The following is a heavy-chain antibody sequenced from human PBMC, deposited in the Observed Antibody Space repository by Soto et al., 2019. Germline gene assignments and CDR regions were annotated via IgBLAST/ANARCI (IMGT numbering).Heavy chain of an antibody. V-gene: IGHV4-59*01. Sequence: PSETLSLTCTVSGGSISSYYWSWIRQPPGKGLEWIGYIYYSGSTNYNPSLKSRVTISVDTSKNQFSLKLSSVTAADTAVYYCTRDVGNYHSSGYPLGGMDVWGQGTTVTVSS. CDR3: TRDVGNYHSSGYPLGGMDV. CDR1: GGSISSYY. D-gene: IGHD3-22*01. J-gene: IGHJ6*02. CDR2: IYYSGST.